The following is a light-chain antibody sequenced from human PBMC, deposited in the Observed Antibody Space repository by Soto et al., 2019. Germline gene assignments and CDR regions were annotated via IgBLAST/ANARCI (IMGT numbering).Light chain of an antibody. CDR3: QQYYSSPLT. J-gene: IGKJ5*01. CDR2: HAS. V-gene: IGKV1-5*01. CDR1: QSISSW. Sequence: DIQMTQSPSTLSASVGDRVTITCGASQSISSWLAWYQQKPGKAPKLLIYHASTLESGVPSRFSGSGSGTEFSLTISSLPPDDFATYYCQQYYSSPLTFGQGTRLEIK.